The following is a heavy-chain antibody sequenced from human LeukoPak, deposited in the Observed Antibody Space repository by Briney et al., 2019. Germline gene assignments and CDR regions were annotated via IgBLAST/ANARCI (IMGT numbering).Heavy chain of an antibody. CDR1: GGSFSGYY. Sequence: PSETLSLTCAVHGGSFSGYYWSWIREPPGKGLEWSGEINHSGSTNYNPSLKSRVTISVDTSKNQFSLKLSSVTAADTAVYYCARVFGTMVRGVILFDYWGQGTLVTVSS. J-gene: IGHJ4*02. CDR3: ARVFGTMVRGVILFDY. V-gene: IGHV4-34*01. CDR2: INHSGST. D-gene: IGHD3-10*01.